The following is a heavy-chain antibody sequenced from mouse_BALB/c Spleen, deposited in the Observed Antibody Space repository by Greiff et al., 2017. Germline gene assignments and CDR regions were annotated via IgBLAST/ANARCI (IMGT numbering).Heavy chain of an antibody. CDR1: GFTFSSYA. J-gene: IGHJ2*01. Sequence: EVQLVESGGGLVKPGGSLKLSCAASGFTFSSYAMSWVRQTPEKRLEWVASISSGGSTYYPDSVKGRFTISRDNARNILYLQMSSLRSEDTAMYYCARDYDGYSYYFDYWGQGTTLTVSS. CDR2: ISSGGST. CDR3: ARDYDGYSYYFDY. V-gene: IGHV5-6-5*01. D-gene: IGHD2-3*01.